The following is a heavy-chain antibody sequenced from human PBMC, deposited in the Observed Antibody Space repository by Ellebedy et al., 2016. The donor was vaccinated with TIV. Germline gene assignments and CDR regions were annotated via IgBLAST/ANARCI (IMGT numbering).Heavy chain of an antibody. D-gene: IGHD7-27*01. CDR3: ARGSAWAPFDY. Sequence: GESLKISCQGSRDSFTNYWIAWVRQTPGKGPEWMGIIYPEDSDTRYSPSFPGQVTISADKSISTAYLQWSSLKASDSAMYYCARGSAWAPFDYWGQGTQVTVSS. CDR1: RDSFTNYW. J-gene: IGHJ4*02. V-gene: IGHV5-51*01. CDR2: IYPEDSDT.